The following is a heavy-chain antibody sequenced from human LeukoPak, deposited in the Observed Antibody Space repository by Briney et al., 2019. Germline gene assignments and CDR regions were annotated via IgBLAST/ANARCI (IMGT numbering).Heavy chain of an antibody. V-gene: IGHV3-21*01. Sequence: GGSLRLSCAASGFTFSTYSVNWVRQTPGKGLEWVSSFRSDNGNRDYADSVKGRFTISTDNAKKSLFLQMTSLRAEDTAVYYCARHKSDWSFTGAPMDVWGQGTTVTVSS. CDR1: GFTFSTYS. D-gene: IGHD3-9*01. J-gene: IGHJ6*02. CDR2: FRSDNGNR. CDR3: ARHKSDWSFTGAPMDV.